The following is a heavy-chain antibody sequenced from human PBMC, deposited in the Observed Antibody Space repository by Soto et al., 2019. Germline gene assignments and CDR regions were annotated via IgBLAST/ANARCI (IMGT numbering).Heavy chain of an antibody. V-gene: IGHV4-59*01. CDR2: IYYSGST. Sequence: PSDTLSLTCTVSGGSISSYYWSWIRQPPGKGLERIGYIYYSGSTNYNPSLKSRVTISVDTSKNQFSLKLSSVTAADTAVYYCAREGRGSRRWLFAFWGKGPLVTVSS. CDR1: GGSISSYY. D-gene: IGHD6-13*01. J-gene: IGHJ4*02. CDR3: AREGRGSRRWLFAF.